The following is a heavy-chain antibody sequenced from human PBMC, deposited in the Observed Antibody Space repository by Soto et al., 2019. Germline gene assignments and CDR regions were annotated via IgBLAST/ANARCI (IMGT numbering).Heavy chain of an antibody. CDR1: GGPFSGYY. CDR2: INHSGST. D-gene: IGHD2-15*01. Sequence: QVQLQQWGAGLLKPSETLSLTCAVYGGPFSGYYWSWIRQPPGKGLEWIGEINHSGSTNYNPSLKSRVTISVDTSKNQFSLKLSSVTAADTAVYYCARGPHQCSGGSCYFDYWGQGTLVTVSS. J-gene: IGHJ4*02. CDR3: ARGPHQCSGGSCYFDY. V-gene: IGHV4-34*01.